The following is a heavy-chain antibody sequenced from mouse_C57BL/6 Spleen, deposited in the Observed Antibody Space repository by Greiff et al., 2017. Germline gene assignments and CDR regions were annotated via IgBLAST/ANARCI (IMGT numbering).Heavy chain of an antibody. J-gene: IGHJ1*03. CDR2: INYDGSST. CDR3: ARPDGYYGYFDV. V-gene: IGHV5-16*01. CDR1: GFTFSDYY. Sequence: EVKLMESEGGLVQPGSSMTLSCTASGFTFSDYYMAWVRQVPEKGLEWVANINYDGSSTYYLDSLKSRFIISRDNAKNILYLQMSSLKSEDTATYYCARPDGYYGYFDVWGTGTTVTVSS. D-gene: IGHD2-3*01.